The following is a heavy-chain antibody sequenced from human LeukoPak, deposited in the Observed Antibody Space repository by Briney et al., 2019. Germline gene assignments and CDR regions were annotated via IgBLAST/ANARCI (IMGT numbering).Heavy chain of an antibody. CDR3: AKGIVGTTRNLDS. CDR2: LTDSGVYT. Sequence: GASLRLSCAASGFTFSTCAMSWVRQAPGKGLEWVSTLTDSGVYTYYADSVKGRFTISRDNSENTLYLQMNGLRAGDKAVYYCAKGIVGTTRNLDSWGQGTLVTVSS. J-gene: IGHJ4*02. D-gene: IGHD1-26*01. CDR1: GFTFSTCA. V-gene: IGHV3-23*01.